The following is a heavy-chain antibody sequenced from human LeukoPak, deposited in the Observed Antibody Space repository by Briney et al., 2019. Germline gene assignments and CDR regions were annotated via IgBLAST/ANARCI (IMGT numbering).Heavy chain of an antibody. D-gene: IGHD3-22*01. J-gene: IGHJ4*02. CDR3: AKSEYYYDSSGGFDY. CDR1: GFIFSSYA. CDR2: ISGSGGST. V-gene: IGHV3-23*01. Sequence: GGSLRLSCAASGFIFSSYAMSWVHQAPGKGLAGVSTISGSGGSTYYADSVKGRFTISRDNSKNTLYLQMNSLRAEDTGVYYCAKSEYYYDSSGGFDYWGQGTLVTVSS.